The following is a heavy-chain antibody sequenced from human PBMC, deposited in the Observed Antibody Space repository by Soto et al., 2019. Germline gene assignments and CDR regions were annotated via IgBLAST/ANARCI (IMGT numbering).Heavy chain of an antibody. D-gene: IGHD4-17*01. CDR2: IYYSGST. V-gene: IGHV4-59*01. CDR3: ARVRTTFDY. CDR1: GGSFSGYY. J-gene: IGHJ4*02. Sequence: SETLSLTCAVYGGSFSGYYWSWIRQPPGKGLEWIGYIYYSGSTNYNPSLKSRVTISVDTSKNQFSLKLSSVTAADTAVYYCARVRTTFDYWGQGTLVTVSS.